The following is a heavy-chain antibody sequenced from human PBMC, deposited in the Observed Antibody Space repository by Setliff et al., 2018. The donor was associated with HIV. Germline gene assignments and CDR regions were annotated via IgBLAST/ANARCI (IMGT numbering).Heavy chain of an antibody. D-gene: IGHD2-2*01. CDR3: ARDGEYQVLHYYYSGMDV. J-gene: IGHJ6*02. V-gene: IGHV1-18*01. CDR1: GYIFTTFG. CDR2: ISGSNGNT. Sequence: ASVKVSCKASGYIFTTFGITWVRQAPGQGLEWMGWISGSNGNTNYAQEVQGRVTVTTDTSTSTAYMELRTLRSDDTAVYFCARDGEYQVLHYYYSGMDVWGQGTTVTVSS.